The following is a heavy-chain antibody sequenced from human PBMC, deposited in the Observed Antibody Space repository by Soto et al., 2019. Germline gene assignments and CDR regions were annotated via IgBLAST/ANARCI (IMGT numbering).Heavy chain of an antibody. J-gene: IGHJ4*02. CDR1: GGSISSYY. CDR3: ASYRPPTEYYFDY. V-gene: IGHV4-59*08. CDR2: IYYSGST. Sequence: SETLSLTCTVSGGSISSYYWSWIRQPPGKGLEWIGYIYYSGSTNYNPSLKSRVTISVDTSKNQFSLKLSSVTAADTAVYYCASYRPPTEYYFDYWGQGTLVTVS.